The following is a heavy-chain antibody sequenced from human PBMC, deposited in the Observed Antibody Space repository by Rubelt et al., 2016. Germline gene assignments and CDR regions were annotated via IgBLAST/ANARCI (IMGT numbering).Heavy chain of an antibody. CDR2: IYYSGST. D-gene: IGHD6-19*01. J-gene: IGHJ4*02. CDR1: GGSISSSSYY. CDR3: ARLSSGWYYFDY. V-gene: IGHV4-39*01. Sequence: QLQLQESGPGLVKPSETLSLTCTVSGGSISSSSYYWGWIRQPPGKGLEWIGSIYYSGSTYYNPSLKSGVTISVDTSKNQFSLKLSSVTAADTAVYYCARLSSGWYYFDYWGQGTLVTVSS.